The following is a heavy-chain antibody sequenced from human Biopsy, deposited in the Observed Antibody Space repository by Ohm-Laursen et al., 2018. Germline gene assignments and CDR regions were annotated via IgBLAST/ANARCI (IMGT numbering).Heavy chain of an antibody. V-gene: IGHV4-39*01. CDR2: IFYRGST. D-gene: IGHD3-22*01. CDR1: GGSISNNNYY. J-gene: IGHJ5*02. CDR3: ARDYDTSGYYYVS. Sequence: SETLSLTCTVSGGSISNNNYYWGWIRQPPGKGLEWIGSIFYRGSTHHKPSLKSRVSISVDTSKNQFSLKLNSVTAADTAVYYCARDYDTSGYYYVSWGQGTLVTVSS.